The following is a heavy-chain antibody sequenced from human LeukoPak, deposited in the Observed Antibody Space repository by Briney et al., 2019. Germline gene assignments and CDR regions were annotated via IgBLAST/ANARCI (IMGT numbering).Heavy chain of an antibody. CDR1: GFTFEDYA. J-gene: IGHJ3*02. D-gene: IGHD6-19*01. Sequence: PGGSLRLSCAASGFTFEDYATHWVRQAPGKGLVWVSRINSDGSSTSYADSVKGRFTISRDNAKNTLYLQMNSLRAEDTAVYYCARDRDSGWFLRLAVGGFDIWGQGTMVTVSS. V-gene: IGHV3-74*01. CDR2: INSDGSST. CDR3: ARDRDSGWFLRLAVGGFDI.